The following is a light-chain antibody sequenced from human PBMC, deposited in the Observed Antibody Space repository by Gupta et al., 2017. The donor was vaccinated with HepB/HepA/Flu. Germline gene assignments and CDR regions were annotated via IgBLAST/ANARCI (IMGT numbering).Light chain of an antibody. CDR3: PQRNHSPLT. V-gene: IGKV1-17*01. CDR2: AAS. Sequence: DIHMTKSPSSLSASVGDRVTITCRASQGIRDDLGWYQQKPGRAPKRLIYAASRVQSGVPSRFSGSGFGTEFTLTISSLQPEDFANYCCPQRNHSPLTFGGGTKVEIK. CDR1: QGIRDD. J-gene: IGKJ4*01.